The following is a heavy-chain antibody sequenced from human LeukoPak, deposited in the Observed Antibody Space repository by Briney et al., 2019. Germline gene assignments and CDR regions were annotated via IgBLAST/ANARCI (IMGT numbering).Heavy chain of an antibody. J-gene: IGHJ3*02. CDR2: ISYGGST. Sequence: SETLSLTCTVSGGSISSNSNYWAWIRQPPGRGLEWIGSISYGGSTYYSPSLESRVTISVDTSKNQFSLRLSSVTAADTAVYYCARGTYYYDSSGYFFWGDAFDIWGQGTMVTVSS. D-gene: IGHD3-22*01. V-gene: IGHV4-39*01. CDR1: GGSISSNSNY. CDR3: ARGTYYYDSSGYFFWGDAFDI.